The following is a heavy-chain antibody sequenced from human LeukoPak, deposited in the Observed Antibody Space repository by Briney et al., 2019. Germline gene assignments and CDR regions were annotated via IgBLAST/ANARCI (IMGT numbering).Heavy chain of an antibody. D-gene: IGHD6-19*01. CDR3: AKDRAVAGTLYFDY. Sequence: GGSLRLSCAASGFTFSSYAMSWVRQAPGKGLEWVSAISGSGGSTYYADSVKGRFTISRDNSKNTLYLQMHSLRAEETTVYYCAKDRAVAGTLYFDYWGQGTLVTVSS. V-gene: IGHV3-23*01. J-gene: IGHJ4*02. CDR2: ISGSGGST. CDR1: GFTFSSYA.